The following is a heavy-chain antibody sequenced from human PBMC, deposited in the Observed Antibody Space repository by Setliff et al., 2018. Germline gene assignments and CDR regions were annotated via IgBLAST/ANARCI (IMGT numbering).Heavy chain of an antibody. CDR1: GFTVSSNY. J-gene: IGHJ6*03. CDR3: ARATLQYGSSWYEYYYYYMDV. V-gene: IGHV3-66*02. Sequence: QPGGSLRLSCAASGFTVSSNYMSWVRQAPGKGLEWVSVIYSGGSTYYADSVKGRFTISRDNSKNTLYLQMNSLRAEGTAVYYCARATLQYGSSWYEYYYYYMDVWGKGTTVTVSS. D-gene: IGHD6-13*01. CDR2: IYSGGST.